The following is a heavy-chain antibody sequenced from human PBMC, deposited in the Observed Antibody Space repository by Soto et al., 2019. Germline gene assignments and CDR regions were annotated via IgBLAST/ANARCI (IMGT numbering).Heavy chain of an antibody. CDR1: EFTFSGRS. J-gene: IGHJ6*03. V-gene: IGHV3-74*01. Sequence: EVQLVESGGGLVQPGGSLRISCAASEFTFSGRSVHWVRQAPGKGLVWVSGIDKVGTDSTYADSVKGRFTSSRDNAKNTVYLQMNSRRVDDTAVYYCARGWFGPDVWGKGTTVTVSS. CDR2: IDKVGTDS. D-gene: IGHD3-10*01. CDR3: ARGWFGPDV.